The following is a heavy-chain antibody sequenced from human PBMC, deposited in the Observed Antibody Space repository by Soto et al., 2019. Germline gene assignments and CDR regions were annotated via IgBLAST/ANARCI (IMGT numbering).Heavy chain of an antibody. V-gene: IGHV1-69*06. CDR2: IIPIFGTA. J-gene: IGHJ4*02. CDR1: GGTFNNYV. Sequence: QVQLVQSGAEVKKPGSSVKVSCKASGGTFNNYVINWVRQAPGQGLEWMGGIIPIFGTANYAQKFQGRVTITADKSTSTAYIELNSLRSEDTAVYYCAGRCDSTSCLAHFDYWGQGTLVTVSS. CDR3: AGRCDSTSCLAHFDY. D-gene: IGHD2-2*01.